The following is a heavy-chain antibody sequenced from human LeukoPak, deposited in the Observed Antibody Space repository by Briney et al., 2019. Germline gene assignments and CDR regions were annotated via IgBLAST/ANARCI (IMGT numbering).Heavy chain of an antibody. CDR3: ARDRRYSGYDRYYYYYMDV. Sequence: SETLSLTCTVSGGSISSYYWSWIRQPAGKGLEWIGRIYTSGSTSYNPSLKSRVTMSVDTSKNQFSLKLSSVTAADAAVYYCARDRRYSGYDRYYYYYMDVWGKGTTVTISS. J-gene: IGHJ6*03. CDR2: IYTSGST. CDR1: GGSISSYY. D-gene: IGHD5-12*01. V-gene: IGHV4-4*07.